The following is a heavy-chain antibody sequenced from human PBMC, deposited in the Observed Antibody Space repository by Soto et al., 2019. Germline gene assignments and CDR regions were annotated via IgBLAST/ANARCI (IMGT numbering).Heavy chain of an antibody. V-gene: IGHV3-7*03. J-gene: IGHJ6*02. Sequence: GGSLRLSCAASGFTFSSYWMSWVRQAPGKGLEWVANIKQDGSEKYYVDSVKGRFTISRDNAKNSLYLQMNSLRAEDTAVYYCARDKVGAWGSYYYGMDVWGQGTKVTVYS. CDR1: GFTFSSYW. CDR2: IKQDGSEK. CDR3: ARDKVGAWGSYYYGMDV. D-gene: IGHD1-26*01.